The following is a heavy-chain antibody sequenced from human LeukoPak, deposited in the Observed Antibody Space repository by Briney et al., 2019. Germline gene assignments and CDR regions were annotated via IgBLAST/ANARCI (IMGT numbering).Heavy chain of an antibody. Sequence: ASVKVSCEVSGYTLTELSMHWVRQAPGKGLEWMGGFDPEDGETIYAQKFQGRVTMTEDTSTDTAYMELSSLRSEDTAVYYCATLVVVPAATLWGLYYFDYWGQGTLVTVSS. V-gene: IGHV1-24*01. CDR3: ATLVVVPAATLWGLYYFDY. CDR1: GYTLTELS. D-gene: IGHD2-2*01. CDR2: FDPEDGET. J-gene: IGHJ4*02.